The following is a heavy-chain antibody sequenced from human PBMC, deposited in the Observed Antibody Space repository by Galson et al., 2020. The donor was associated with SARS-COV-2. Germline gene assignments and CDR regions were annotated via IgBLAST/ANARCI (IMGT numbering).Heavy chain of an antibody. Sequence: GESLKISCAASGFTFSSYAMSWVRQAPGKGLEWVSAISGSGGSTYYADSVKGRFTISRDNSKNTLYLQMNSLRAEDTAVYYCAKVGVGATEFDYWGQVTLVTVSS. J-gene: IGHJ4*02. CDR3: AKVGVGATEFDY. CDR1: GFTFSSYA. D-gene: IGHD1-26*01. CDR2: ISGSGGST. V-gene: IGHV3-23*01.